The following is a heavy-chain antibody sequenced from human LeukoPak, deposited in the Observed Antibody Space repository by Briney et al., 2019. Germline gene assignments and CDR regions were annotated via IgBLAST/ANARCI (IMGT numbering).Heavy chain of an antibody. V-gene: IGHV4-4*07. CDR2: IYTSGST. J-gene: IGHJ5*02. CDR1: GGSISSYY. Sequence: SETQSLTCTVSGGSISSYYWSWIRQPAGKGLEWIGRIYTSGSTNYNPSLKSRVTMSVDTSKNQFSLKLSSVTAADTAVYYCARTLVVVVAATRKTYNWFDPWGQGTLVTVSS. D-gene: IGHD2-15*01. CDR3: ARTLVVVVAATRKTYNWFDP.